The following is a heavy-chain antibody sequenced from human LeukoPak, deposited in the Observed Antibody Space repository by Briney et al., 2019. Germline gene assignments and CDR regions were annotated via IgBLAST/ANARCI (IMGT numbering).Heavy chain of an antibody. J-gene: IGHJ4*02. CDR3: AKDIAMYSGSYFDY. CDR2: IGGDGGST. CDR1: GFTFDDYA. D-gene: IGHD1-26*01. V-gene: IGHV3-43*02. Sequence: GGSLRLSCAASGFTFDDYAMHWVRQAPGKGLEWVSLIGGDGGSTYYADSVKGRFTISRDNSKNSLYLQMNSLRTEDTALYYCAKDIAMYSGSYFDYWGQGTLVTVSS.